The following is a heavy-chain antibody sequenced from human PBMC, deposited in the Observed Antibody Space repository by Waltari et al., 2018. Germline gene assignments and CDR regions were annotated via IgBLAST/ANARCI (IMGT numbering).Heavy chain of an antibody. D-gene: IGHD6-19*01. CDR3: ATGRFRGYSSGWYGY. V-gene: IGHV4-30-4*08. CDR1: GGSISSGDYY. CDR2: IYYSGST. J-gene: IGHJ4*02. Sequence: QLQLQESGPGLVEPSETLSLTCTVSGGSISSGDYYWSWIRQPPGKGLEWIGYIYYSGSTYYNPSLKSRVTISVDTSKNQFSLKLSSVTAADTAVYYCATGRFRGYSSGWYGYWGQGTLVTVSS.